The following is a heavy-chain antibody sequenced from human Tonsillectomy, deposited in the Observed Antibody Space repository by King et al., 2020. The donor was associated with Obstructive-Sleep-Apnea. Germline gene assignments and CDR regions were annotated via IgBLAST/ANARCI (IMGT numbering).Heavy chain of an antibody. J-gene: IGHJ4*02. D-gene: IGHD3-3*01. CDR2: VSGNGHSI. CDR3: TRGVFSDF. CDR1: GFSFSDYY. Sequence: QVQLVESGGGLVKPGGSLRLSCAASGFSFSDYYMNWIRQAPGRGLEWIAFVSGNGHSIYYADSVRGRFSISRDNAKTSLSLQMNSLRADDTALYYCTRGVFSDFWGRGTLVTVSS. V-gene: IGHV3-11*01.